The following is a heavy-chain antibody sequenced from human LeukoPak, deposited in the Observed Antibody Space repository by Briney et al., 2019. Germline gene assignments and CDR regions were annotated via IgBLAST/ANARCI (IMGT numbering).Heavy chain of an antibody. CDR1: GLNFNTYG. D-gene: IGHD5-18*01. J-gene: IGHJ4*02. Sequence: GGSRRLSWAASGLNFNTYGMHWGRQAPGKGLQCVPVISYDGPNKYYADSVKGRFTISRDDSKSTLYLQMNSLRPEDTAVYYCAKEKLPSGYSFLTDYWGQGTLVTVSS. V-gene: IGHV3-30*18. CDR2: ISYDGPNK. CDR3: AKEKLPSGYSFLTDY.